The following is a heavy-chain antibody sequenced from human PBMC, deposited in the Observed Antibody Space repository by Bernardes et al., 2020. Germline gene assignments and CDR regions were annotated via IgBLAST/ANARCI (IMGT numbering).Heavy chain of an antibody. CDR3: AKDSEGLYPSYYYYMDV. D-gene: IGHD3-10*01. Sequence: GGSLRLSCAASGFTFSSYAMSWVRQAPGKGLEWVSGIDGSGSNTYYVDSVKGRFTISRDNSKNTLHLQMNSLRADDTAVYYCAKDSEGLYPSYYYYMDVWGRGTTVTVSS. CDR1: GFTFSSYA. V-gene: IGHV3-23*05. CDR2: IDGSGSNT. J-gene: IGHJ6*03.